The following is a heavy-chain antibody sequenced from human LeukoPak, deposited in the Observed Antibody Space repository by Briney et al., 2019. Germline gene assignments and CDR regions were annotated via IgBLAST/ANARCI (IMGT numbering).Heavy chain of an antibody. J-gene: IGHJ5*02. CDR2: IGTAGDT. CDR3: ARTALEGGYGSGSYYNCSWFDP. Sequence: GGSLRLSCAASGFTFSSYDMHWVRQATGKGLEWVSAIGTAGDTYYPGSVKGRFTISRDNSKNTLYLQMNSLRAEDTAVYYCARTALEGGYGSGSYYNCSWFDPWGQGTLVTVSS. D-gene: IGHD3-10*01. CDR1: GFTFSSYD. V-gene: IGHV3-13*01.